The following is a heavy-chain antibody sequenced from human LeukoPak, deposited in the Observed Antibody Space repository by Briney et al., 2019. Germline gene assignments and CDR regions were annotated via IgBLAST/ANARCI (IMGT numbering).Heavy chain of an antibody. J-gene: IGHJ2*01. Sequence: GGSLRLSCAASGFTFDDYAMHWVRQAPGKGLEWVSGISWNSGSIGYADSVKGRFTISRDNAKNSLYLQMHSLRAEDTAVYYCARGDFWSGYWYFDLWGRGTLVTVSS. CDR1: GFTFDDYA. CDR2: ISWNSGSI. V-gene: IGHV3-9*01. CDR3: ARGDFWSGYWYFDL. D-gene: IGHD3-3*01.